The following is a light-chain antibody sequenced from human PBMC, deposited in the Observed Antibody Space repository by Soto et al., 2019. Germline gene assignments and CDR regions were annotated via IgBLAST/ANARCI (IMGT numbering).Light chain of an antibody. V-gene: IGKV3-11*01. CDR1: QSVSSY. J-gene: IGKJ4*02. CDR2: DAS. Sequence: EIVLTQSPATLSLSPGERATLSCRASQSVSSYLAWYQQKPGQAPRLLIYDASSRATGIPARFSGSGSGTDFTLTISSLEPEDFAVYYCHQRRNWPLTFGGGTKAEIK. CDR3: HQRRNWPLT.